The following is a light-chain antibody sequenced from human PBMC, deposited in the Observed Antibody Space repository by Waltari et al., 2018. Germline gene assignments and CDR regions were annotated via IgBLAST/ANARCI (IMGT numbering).Light chain of an antibody. CDR1: QSVSSN. CDR3: QQYNNWPPYT. Sequence: EIVMTQSPATLSESPGERAPLSCRANQSVSSNLAWYQQKPGQAPRLLIYGASTRATGIPARFSGSGSGTEFTLTISSLQSEDFAVYYCQQYNNWPPYTFGQGTKLEIK. V-gene: IGKV3-15*01. CDR2: GAS. J-gene: IGKJ2*01.